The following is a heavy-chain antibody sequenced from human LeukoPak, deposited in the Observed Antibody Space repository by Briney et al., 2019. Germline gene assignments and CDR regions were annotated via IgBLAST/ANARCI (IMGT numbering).Heavy chain of an antibody. V-gene: IGHV4-38-2*01. CDR3: ARGFYYDSSGYQFDY. CDR2: IYHSGST. D-gene: IGHD3-22*01. CDR1: GYSISSGYY. Sequence: PSETLSLTCAVSGYSISSGYYWGWIRQPPGKGLEWIGSIYHSGSTYYNPSLKSRVTISVDTSKNQFSLKLSSVTAADTAVYYCARGFYYDSSGYQFDYWGQGTLVTVSS. J-gene: IGHJ4*02.